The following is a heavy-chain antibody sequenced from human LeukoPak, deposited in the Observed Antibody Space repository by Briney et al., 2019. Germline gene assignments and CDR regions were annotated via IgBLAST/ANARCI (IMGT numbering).Heavy chain of an antibody. CDR1: GGSFSGYD. CDR3: ASALVRGWFYR. D-gene: IGHD2-2*01. V-gene: IGHV4-34*01. CDR2: ISHRGKT. Sequence: SETLSLTCAVYGGSFSGYDAGWIRRPPRKGLEWVREISHRGKTNSNPSLKSPVTISVDTSKNQCSLKLRSVTAADAGGYYCASALVRGWFYRWGQGTLVTVSS. J-gene: IGHJ5*02.